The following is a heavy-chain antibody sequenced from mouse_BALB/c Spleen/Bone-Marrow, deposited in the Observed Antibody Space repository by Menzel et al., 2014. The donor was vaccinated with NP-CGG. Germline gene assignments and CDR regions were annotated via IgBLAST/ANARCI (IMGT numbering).Heavy chain of an antibody. CDR1: GYTFTSYW. V-gene: IGHV1-69*02. CDR2: TYPSDSYT. D-gene: IGHD1-1*01. Sequence: VKLMESGAELVRPGASVKLSCKASGYTFTSYWINWVKQRPGQGLEWIGHTYPSDSYTNYNQKFKDKATLTVDKSSSTAYMQLSSPTSDYYAVDYCTSSYCSSYEYSSDYWGQCTTLTVSS. CDR3: TSSYCSSYEYSSDY. J-gene: IGHJ2*01.